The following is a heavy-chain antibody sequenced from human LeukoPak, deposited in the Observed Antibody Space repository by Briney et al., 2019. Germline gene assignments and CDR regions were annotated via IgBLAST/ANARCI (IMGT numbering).Heavy chain of an antibody. J-gene: IGHJ3*02. Sequence: GGSLRLSCAASGFTFSSYAMTWVRQAPGKGLEWVAVISYDGSNKYYADSVKGRFTISRDNSKNTLYLQMNSLRAEDTAVYYCAKGENDYVWGSYRTADAFDIWGQGAMVTVSS. CDR1: GFTFSSYA. D-gene: IGHD3-16*02. CDR3: AKGENDYVWGSYRTADAFDI. V-gene: IGHV3-30*18. CDR2: ISYDGSNK.